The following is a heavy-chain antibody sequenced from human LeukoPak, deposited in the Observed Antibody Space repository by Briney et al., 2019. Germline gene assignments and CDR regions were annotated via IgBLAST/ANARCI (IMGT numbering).Heavy chain of an antibody. CDR2: INHSGST. V-gene: IGHV4-34*01. CDR1: GGSFSGYY. Sequence: SETLSLTCAVYGGSFSGYYWSWIRQPPGKGLEWIGEINHSGSTNYNPSLKSRVTISVDTSKNQFSLKLSSVTAADTAVYYCAKDRGLRPEGMDVWGQGTTVTVSS. J-gene: IGHJ6*02. CDR3: AKDRGLRPEGMDV. D-gene: IGHD4-17*01.